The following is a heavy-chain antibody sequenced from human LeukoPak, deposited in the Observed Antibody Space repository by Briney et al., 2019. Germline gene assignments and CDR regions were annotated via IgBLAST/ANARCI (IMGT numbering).Heavy chain of an antibody. V-gene: IGHV3-74*01. CDR2: INTDGSST. D-gene: IGHD4-11*01. J-gene: IGHJ4*02. Sequence: PGGSLRLSCAASGFIFSSYWMHWVRHAPGKGLAWVSRINTDGSSTSYADSVKGRFTISRDNAKNTLYLQMNSLRAEDTAVYYCARDTSLTTVTDYFDYWGQGTLVTVSS. CDR3: ARDTSLTTVTDYFDY. CDR1: GFIFSSYW.